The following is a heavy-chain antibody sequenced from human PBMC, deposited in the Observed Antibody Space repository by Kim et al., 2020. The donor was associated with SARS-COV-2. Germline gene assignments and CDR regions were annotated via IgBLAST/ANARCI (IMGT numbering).Heavy chain of an antibody. CDR3: ARDDRDFWSGQSTHNY. D-gene: IGHD3-3*01. J-gene: IGHJ4*02. V-gene: IGHV4-59*12. Sequence: SLKGRVTISVDTSKNQFSLKLSSVTAADTAVYYCARDDRDFWSGQSTHNYWGQGTLVTVSS.